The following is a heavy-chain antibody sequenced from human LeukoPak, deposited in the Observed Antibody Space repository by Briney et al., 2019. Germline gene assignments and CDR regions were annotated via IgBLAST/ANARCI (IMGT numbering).Heavy chain of an antibody. D-gene: IGHD3-22*01. CDR3: TKREYDSSGYWDYFDY. J-gene: IGHJ4*02. Sequence: PGGSLRLSCAASGFTFSSYGMHWVRQAPGKGLEWVAFLRYDGSNKYCADSVKGRFTISRDNSKNTLYLQMNSLRAEDTAVYYCTKREYDSSGYWDYFDYWGQGTLVTVSS. CDR2: LRYDGSNK. CDR1: GFTFSSYG. V-gene: IGHV3-30*02.